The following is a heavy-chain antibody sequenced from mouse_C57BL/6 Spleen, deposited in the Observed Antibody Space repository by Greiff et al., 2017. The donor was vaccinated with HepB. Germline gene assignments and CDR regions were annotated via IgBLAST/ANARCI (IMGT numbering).Heavy chain of an antibody. Sequence: VQLQQPGAELVRPGSSVKLSCKASGYTFTSYWMDWVNQRPGQGLEWIGNIYPSDSETHYNQKFKDKATLTVDKSSSTAYMQLSSLTSEDSAVYYCARSPYYGSSYGDYWGQGTTLTVSS. CDR1: GYTFTSYW. J-gene: IGHJ2*01. CDR3: ARSPYYGSSYGDY. CDR2: IYPSDSET. D-gene: IGHD1-1*01. V-gene: IGHV1-61*01.